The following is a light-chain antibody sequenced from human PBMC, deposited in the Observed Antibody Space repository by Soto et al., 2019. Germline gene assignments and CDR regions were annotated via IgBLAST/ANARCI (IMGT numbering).Light chain of an antibody. Sequence: EIVLTQSPATLSLSPGERATLSFRASQSVSSYLAWYQQKPGQAPRLLIYDASHRATGIPARFSGSGSGTDVTLTSSSREPEDVAVYYCQQRSNWPPYTFGQGTKLEIK. CDR2: DAS. V-gene: IGKV3-11*01. CDR1: QSVSSY. CDR3: QQRSNWPPYT. J-gene: IGKJ2*01.